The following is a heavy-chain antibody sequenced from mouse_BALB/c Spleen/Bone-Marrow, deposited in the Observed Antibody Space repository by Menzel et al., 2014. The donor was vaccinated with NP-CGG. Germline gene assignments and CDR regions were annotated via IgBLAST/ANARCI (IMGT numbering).Heavy chain of an antibody. Sequence: EVHLVESGGGLVHPGGSLKLSCAASGFDFSSYWMSWVRQAPGKGLEWIGEINPDSSTINYTPSLKDKFIISRDSAKKTLYLQMSKVRSEDTALYYWARLNYYGNLFVWGAATTVNVSS. CDR3: ARLNYYGNLFV. J-gene: IGHJ1*01. CDR2: INPDSSTI. D-gene: IGHD1-1*01. V-gene: IGHV4-1*02. CDR1: GFDFSSYW.